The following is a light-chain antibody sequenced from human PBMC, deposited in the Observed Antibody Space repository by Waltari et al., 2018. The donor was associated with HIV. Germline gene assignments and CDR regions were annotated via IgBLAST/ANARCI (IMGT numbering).Light chain of an antibody. Sequence: NFKLTQPLSVSESPGKTVTISCTRSSGNIANNYAQCDQQRPGSAPTTVIYEDNQRPSGVPDRFSGSIDSSSNSASLTISGLKTEDEADYYCQSYDSNDPWVFGGGTKLTVL. CDR3: QSYDSNDPWV. CDR1: SGNIANNY. J-gene: IGLJ3*02. CDR2: EDN. V-gene: IGLV6-57*04.